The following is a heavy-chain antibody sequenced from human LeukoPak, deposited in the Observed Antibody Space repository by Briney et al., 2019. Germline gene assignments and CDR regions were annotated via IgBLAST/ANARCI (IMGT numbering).Heavy chain of an antibody. Sequence: GGSLRLYCAASGFTFSSYSMNWIRQAPGKGLEWVSSISSSSSYIYYADSVKGRFTISRDNAKNSLYLQMNSLRADDTAVYYCARVVAATGSSWYDYWGQGTLVTVSS. J-gene: IGHJ4*02. D-gene: IGHD6-13*01. CDR2: ISSSSSYI. V-gene: IGHV3-21*01. CDR3: ARVVAATGSSWYDY. CDR1: GFTFSSYS.